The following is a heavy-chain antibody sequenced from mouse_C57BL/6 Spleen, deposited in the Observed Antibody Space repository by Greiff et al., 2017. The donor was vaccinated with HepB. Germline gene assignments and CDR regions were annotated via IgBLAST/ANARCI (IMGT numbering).Heavy chain of an antibody. CDR2: IYPRSGNT. J-gene: IGHJ1*03. V-gene: IGHV1-81*01. D-gene: IGHD2-5*01. CDR3: ARSGVYYSNAYWYFDV. Sequence: VQLQQSGAELARPGASVKLSCKASGYTFTSYGISWVKQRPGQGLEWIGEIYPRSGNTYYNEKFKGKATLTADKSSSTAYLELRSLTSEDSAVYFCARSGVYYSNAYWYFDVWGTGTTVTVSS. CDR1: GYTFTSYG.